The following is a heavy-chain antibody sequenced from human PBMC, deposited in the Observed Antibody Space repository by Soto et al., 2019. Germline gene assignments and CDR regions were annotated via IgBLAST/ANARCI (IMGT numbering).Heavy chain of an antibody. CDR1: GFTFSSYG. Sequence: QVPLVESGGGVVQPGRSLRLSCAASGFTFSSYGMHWVRQAPGKGLEWLALIWYDGRNKYYTDSVEGRFTISRDNFKNTVNLQMISLRAEDTAVYYCARGAADNSLDYWGQGTLVTVSS. J-gene: IGHJ4*02. CDR2: IWYDGRNK. V-gene: IGHV3-33*01. CDR3: ARGAADNSLDY. D-gene: IGHD2-15*01.